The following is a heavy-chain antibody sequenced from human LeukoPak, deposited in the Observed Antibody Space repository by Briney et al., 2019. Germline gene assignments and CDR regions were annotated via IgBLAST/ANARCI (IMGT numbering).Heavy chain of an antibody. V-gene: IGHV3-33*01. CDR3: AREAVDTAMVTGIDY. CDR1: GFTFSSYG. Sequence: GRSLRLSCAASGFTFSSYGMHWVRQAPGKGLEWVAVIWYDGSNKYYAGSVKGRFTIYRDNSKNTLYLQMNSLRAEDTAVYYCAREAVDTAMVTGIDYWGQGTLVTVSS. J-gene: IGHJ4*02. CDR2: IWYDGSNK. D-gene: IGHD5-18*01.